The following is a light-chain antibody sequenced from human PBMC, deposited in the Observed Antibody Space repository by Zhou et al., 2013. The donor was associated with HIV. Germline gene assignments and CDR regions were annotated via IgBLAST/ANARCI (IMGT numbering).Light chain of an antibody. CDR1: QYMDVNY. CDR2: GAS. CDR3: QHYGSSPFT. V-gene: IGKV3-20*01. Sequence: EIVLTQSPGTLSLSPGERATLSCRASQYMDVNYLAWYQQRPGQAPRLLIYGASSRATGIPDRFSGSGSGTDFTLTISRLEPEDFAVYYCQHYGSSPFTFGPGTKVDIK. J-gene: IGKJ3*01.